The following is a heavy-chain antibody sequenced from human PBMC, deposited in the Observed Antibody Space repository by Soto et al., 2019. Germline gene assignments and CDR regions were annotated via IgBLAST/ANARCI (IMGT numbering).Heavy chain of an antibody. Sequence: GGSLRLSCAASGFTFSSYGMHWVRQAPGKGLEWVAVISYDGSNKYYADSVKGRFTISRDNSKNTLFLQMNSLKIEDTAMYYCTTDSYFTMSLVRFDFWGHGTLVTVSS. V-gene: IGHV3-30*03. CDR1: GFTFSSYG. J-gene: IGHJ4*01. D-gene: IGHD3-22*01. CDR3: TTDSYFTMSLVRFDF. CDR2: ISYDGSNK.